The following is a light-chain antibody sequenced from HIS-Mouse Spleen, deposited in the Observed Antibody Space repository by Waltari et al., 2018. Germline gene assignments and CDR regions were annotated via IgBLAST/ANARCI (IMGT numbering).Light chain of an antibody. CDR1: SSHVGSYNL. Sequence: QSALTQPASVSRSPGQPITISCTGTSSHVGSYNLVSWYQQNPGKAPKLMIYEVSKRPSGVSNRFSGSKSGNTASLTISGRQAEDEADYYCCSYAGSSTWVFGGGTKLTVL. CDR3: CSYAGSSTWV. V-gene: IGLV2-23*02. J-gene: IGLJ3*02. CDR2: EVS.